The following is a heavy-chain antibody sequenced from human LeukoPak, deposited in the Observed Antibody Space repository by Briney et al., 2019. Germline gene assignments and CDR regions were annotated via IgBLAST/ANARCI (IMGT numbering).Heavy chain of an antibody. V-gene: IGHV4-59*08. CDR1: GGSISSYY. Sequence: SETLSLTCTVSGGSISSYYWSWIRQPPGKGLEWIGYIYYSGSTNYNPSLKSRVTISVDTSKNQFSLKLSSMTAADTAVYYCARLSIQPEDYGMDVWGQGTTVTVSS. CDR2: IYYSGST. CDR3: ARLSIQPEDYGMDV. D-gene: IGHD5-18*01. J-gene: IGHJ6*02.